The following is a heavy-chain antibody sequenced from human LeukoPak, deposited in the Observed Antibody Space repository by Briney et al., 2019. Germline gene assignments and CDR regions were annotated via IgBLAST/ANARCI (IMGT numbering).Heavy chain of an antibody. V-gene: IGHV4-59*01. J-gene: IGHJ4*02. CDR1: GGSISSYY. D-gene: IGHD6-6*01. CDR2: IYYSGST. Sequence: SETLSLTCTVSGGSISSYYWNWIRQPPGKGLEWLGYIYYSGSTNYNPSLKSRVTISVDTSKNQFSLKLSSVTAADTAVYYCARGEGSSVNPLDYWGQGTLVTVSS. CDR3: ARGEGSSVNPLDY.